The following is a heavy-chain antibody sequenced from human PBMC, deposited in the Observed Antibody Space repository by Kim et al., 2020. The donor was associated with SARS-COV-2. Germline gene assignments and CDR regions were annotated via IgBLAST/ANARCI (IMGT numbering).Heavy chain of an antibody. J-gene: IGHJ4*02. CDR1: GYTFTSYG. Sequence: ASVKVSCKASGYTFTSYGISWVRQAPGQGLEWMGWISAYNGNTNYAQKLQGRVTMTTDTSTSTAYMELRSLRSDDTAVYYCARDLGYYYDSSGYYYRPWPDYWGQGTLVTVSS. CDR3: ARDLGYYYDSSGYYYRPWPDY. CDR2: ISAYNGNT. V-gene: IGHV1-18*01. D-gene: IGHD3-22*01.